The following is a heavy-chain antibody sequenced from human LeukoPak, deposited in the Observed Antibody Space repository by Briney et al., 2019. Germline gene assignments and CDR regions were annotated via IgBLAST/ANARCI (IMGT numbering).Heavy chain of an antibody. V-gene: IGHV3-66*01. Sequence: GGSLRLSCAASGFTVSSNYMSWVRQAPGKGLEWGSVIYIGGSTYYADSVKGRFTISRDNSKNTLYLQMNSLRAEDTAVYYCVREYDSSGYYYFDYWGQGTLVTVSS. D-gene: IGHD3-22*01. CDR1: GFTVSSNY. J-gene: IGHJ4*02. CDR3: VREYDSSGYYYFDY. CDR2: IYIGGST.